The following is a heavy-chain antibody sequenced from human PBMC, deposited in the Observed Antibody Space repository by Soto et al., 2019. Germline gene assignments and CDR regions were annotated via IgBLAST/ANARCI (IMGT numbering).Heavy chain of an antibody. CDR3: VKDGAVTFSGWFFDY. CDR2: ISFNGGDT. V-gene: IGHV3-64D*06. J-gene: IGHJ4*02. D-gene: IGHD4-4*01. CDR1: GFPFSRFA. Sequence: GGSLRLSCSASGFPFSRFAIHWVRQAPGKGLVYVSGISFNGGDTYHADSVKGRFSISRDSSKNTVYLQMSSLRAEDTAVYYCVKDGAVTFSGWFFDYWGQGTPVTVSS.